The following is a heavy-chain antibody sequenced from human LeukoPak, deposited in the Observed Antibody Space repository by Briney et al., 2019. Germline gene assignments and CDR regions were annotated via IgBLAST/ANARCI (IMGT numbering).Heavy chain of an antibody. D-gene: IGHD3-22*01. CDR3: ASFPYYDSSGYYGY. CDR1: GGSISSGGYS. Sequence: SETLSLTCAVSGGSISSGGYSWSWIRQPPGKGLEWIGYIYHSGSTYYNPSLKGRVTISVDRSKNQFSLKLSSVTAADTAVYYCASFPYYDSSGYYGYWGQGTLVTVSS. CDR2: IYHSGST. J-gene: IGHJ4*02. V-gene: IGHV4-30-2*01.